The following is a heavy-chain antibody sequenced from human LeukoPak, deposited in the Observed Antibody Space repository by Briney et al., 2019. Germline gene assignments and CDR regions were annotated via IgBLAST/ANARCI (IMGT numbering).Heavy chain of an antibody. CDR3: ARDQYYYDTGGYPDAFDI. CDR2: ISYDGSDK. D-gene: IGHD3-22*01. Sequence: GGSLRLSCSASGFTFFTYAMHWVRQAPGKGLEWVAVISYDGSDKFYADSVKGRFTISRDNAKDTLYLQMSSLTTEDTAVYFCARDQYYYDTGGYPDAFDIWGQGTVVTVSS. V-gene: IGHV3-30*04. J-gene: IGHJ3*02. CDR1: GFTFFTYA.